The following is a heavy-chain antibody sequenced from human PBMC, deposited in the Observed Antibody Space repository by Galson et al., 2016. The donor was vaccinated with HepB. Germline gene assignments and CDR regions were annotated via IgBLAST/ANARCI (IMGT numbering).Heavy chain of an antibody. J-gene: IGHJ4*02. CDR2: ITYHGRNQ. CDR3: GTWDWKDPAD. V-gene: IGHV3-30*03. Sequence: APGKGPEWLAIITYHGRNQFYADSVKGRFTISRDDSRNSVYLQMDSLREEDTAVYYCGTWDWKDPADWGQGTLVSVSS. D-gene: IGHD1-1*01.